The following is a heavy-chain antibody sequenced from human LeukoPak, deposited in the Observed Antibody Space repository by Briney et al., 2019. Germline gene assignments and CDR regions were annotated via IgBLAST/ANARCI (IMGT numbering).Heavy chain of an antibody. CDR3: ARARTGGDYKSPTFDY. Sequence: NPSETLSLTCTVSGGSISSGGYYWSWIRQHPGKGLEWIGYIYYSGSTYYNPSLKSRVTISVDTSKNQFSLKLSSVTAADTAVYYCARARTGGDYKSPTFDYWGQGTLVTVSS. D-gene: IGHD4-17*01. J-gene: IGHJ4*02. CDR2: IYYSGST. V-gene: IGHV4-31*03. CDR1: GGSISSGGYY.